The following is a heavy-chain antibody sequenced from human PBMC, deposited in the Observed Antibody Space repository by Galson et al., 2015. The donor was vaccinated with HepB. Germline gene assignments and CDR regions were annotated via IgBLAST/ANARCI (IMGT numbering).Heavy chain of an antibody. Sequence: SVKVSCKASGYTFTTYAMHWVRQAPGQSLEWMGWINAGDGYTKYSEKFQGRVTITRDTSASTVYMEVSSLRSEDSAVYYCARQVAARPNRFDAWGQGTLVTVSS. CDR1: GYTFTTYA. J-gene: IGHJ5*02. V-gene: IGHV1-3*01. CDR2: INAGDGYT. CDR3: ARQVAARPNRFDA. D-gene: IGHD6-6*01.